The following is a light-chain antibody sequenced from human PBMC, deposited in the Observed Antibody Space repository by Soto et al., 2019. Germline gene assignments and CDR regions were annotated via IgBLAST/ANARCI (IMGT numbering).Light chain of an antibody. J-gene: IGKJ5*01. CDR1: QSVTTR. V-gene: IGKV3-20*01. Sequence: EIVLTQSPDTLSLSPGGRATLSCRASQSVTTRLAWYQQKPGQPPRLLISGASVRASGVPVRISGSGSGTDFTLTISRLELEDFALYYCQQYGGSPTTFGLGTRLEVQ. CDR3: QQYGGSPTT. CDR2: GAS.